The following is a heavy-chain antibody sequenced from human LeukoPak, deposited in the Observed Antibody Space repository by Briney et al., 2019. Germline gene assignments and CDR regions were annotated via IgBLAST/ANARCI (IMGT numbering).Heavy chain of an antibody. CDR3: ARGGVTTIAQCDY. Sequence: SETLSLTCTVSGGSIISYFWSWIRQPPGKGLEWIGYVFDSGTTNYNPSTNYNPSLKSRVTVSVDTSKNHFSLKLSSVTAADTAVYFCARGGVTTIAQCDYWGQGTLVTVSS. J-gene: IGHJ4*02. D-gene: IGHD5-12*01. CDR2: VFDSGTTNYNPST. V-gene: IGHV4-59*01. CDR1: GGSIISYF.